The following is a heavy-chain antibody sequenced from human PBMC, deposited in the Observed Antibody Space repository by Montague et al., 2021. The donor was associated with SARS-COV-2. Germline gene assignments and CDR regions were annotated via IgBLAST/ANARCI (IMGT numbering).Heavy chain of an antibody. V-gene: IGHV4-39*01. CDR2: MYYSGST. J-gene: IGHJ4*02. CDR3: ARQPRNYYDSGGYWALGDY. D-gene: IGHD3-10*01. CDR1: CGSISSSTYY. Sequence: SETLSLTCTVACGSISSSTYYWGWIRQPPGKGLEWIGSMYYSGSTYYNPSLKSRVTISVDTSKKQFSLKLSSVTAADTAVYYCARQPRNYYDSGGYWALGDYWGQGTLVTVSS.